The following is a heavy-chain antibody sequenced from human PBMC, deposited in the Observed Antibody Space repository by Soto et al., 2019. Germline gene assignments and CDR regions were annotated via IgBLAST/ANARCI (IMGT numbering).Heavy chain of an antibody. V-gene: IGHV3-33*01. CDR3: ARDQGGQSGNFIFDT. CDR1: GFSFSDYV. D-gene: IGHD3-16*01. Sequence: QVQLVESGGGVGQPGRSLRLSCAASGFSFSDYVMHWVRQAPGKGLDWVAVMWYHGRDLFYADSVKGRFTISRDNSKKTLYLQMNSLRAEDTAVYYCARDQGGQSGNFIFDTWGQGTLVTVSS. J-gene: IGHJ4*02. CDR2: MWYHGRDL.